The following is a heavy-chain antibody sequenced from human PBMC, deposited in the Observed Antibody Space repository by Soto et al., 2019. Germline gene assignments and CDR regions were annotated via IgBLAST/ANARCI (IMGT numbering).Heavy chain of an antibody. D-gene: IGHD3-10*01. Sequence: SETLSLTCTVSGGSISSYYWSWIRQPAGKGLEWIGRIYTSGSTNYNPSLKSRVTMSVDTSKNQFSLKLSSVTAADTAVYYCARDPFGELKGSYYYGMDVWGQGTTVTVSS. CDR1: GGSISSYY. CDR2: IYTSGST. V-gene: IGHV4-4*07. J-gene: IGHJ6*02. CDR3: ARDPFGELKGSYYYGMDV.